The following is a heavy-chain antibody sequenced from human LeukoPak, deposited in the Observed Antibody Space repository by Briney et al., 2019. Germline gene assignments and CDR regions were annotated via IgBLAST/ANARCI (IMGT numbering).Heavy chain of an antibody. CDR2: ISGSGGRT. CDR1: GFTFSSYA. CDR3: AKSPNYYDSSGLDY. Sequence: GGSLRLSCAASGFTFSSYAMSWVRQARGKGLEWVSGISGSGGRTDYADSVKGRFIISRDNSKNTLYLQMNSLRAEDTAVYYCAKSPNYYDSSGLDYWGQGTLVTVSS. J-gene: IGHJ4*02. D-gene: IGHD3-22*01. V-gene: IGHV3-23*01.